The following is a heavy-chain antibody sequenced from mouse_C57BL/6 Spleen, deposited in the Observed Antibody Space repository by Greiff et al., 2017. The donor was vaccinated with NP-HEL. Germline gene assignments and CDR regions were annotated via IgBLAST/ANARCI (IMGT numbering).Heavy chain of an antibody. V-gene: IGHV1-81*01. CDR1: GYTFTSYG. Sequence: QVQLKQSGAELARPGASVKLSCKASGYTFTSYGISWVKQRTGQGLEWIGEIYPRSGNTYYNEKFKGKATLTADKSSSTAYMELRSLTSEDSAVYFCARSGDYGSSPWFAYWGQGTLVTVSA. CDR2: IYPRSGNT. CDR3: ARSGDYGSSPWFAY. D-gene: IGHD1-1*01. J-gene: IGHJ3*01.